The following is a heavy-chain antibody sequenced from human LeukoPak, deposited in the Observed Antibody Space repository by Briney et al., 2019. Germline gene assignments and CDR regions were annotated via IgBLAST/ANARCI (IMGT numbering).Heavy chain of an antibody. CDR3: TRIKYSTSWSGDY. D-gene: IGHD6-13*01. Sequence: GGSLRLSCAASGFTVSGCAMHWVRQAPGKGLEWVAVISYDETKKYYADSVKGRFSISRDNSKNTMYLRMNSLRAEDTAIYYCTRIKYSTSWSGDYWGREPWSPSPQ. J-gene: IGHJ4*02. V-gene: IGHV3-30*04. CDR1: GFTVSGCA. CDR2: ISYDETKK.